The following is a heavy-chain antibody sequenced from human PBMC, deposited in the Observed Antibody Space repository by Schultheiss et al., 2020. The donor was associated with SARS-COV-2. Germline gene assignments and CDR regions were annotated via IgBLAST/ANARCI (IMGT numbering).Heavy chain of an antibody. D-gene: IGHD3-10*01. Sequence: ASVKVSCKASGGTFSSYGISWVRQAPGQGLEWMGWISAYNGNTNYAQKLQGRVIMTTDASTSTAYMELSSLRSEDTAVYYCARGGVRGVIPKYDGMDVWGQGTTVTVAS. CDR1: GGTFSSYG. CDR3: ARGGVRGVIPKYDGMDV. V-gene: IGHV1-18*01. J-gene: IGHJ6*02. CDR2: ISAYNGNT.